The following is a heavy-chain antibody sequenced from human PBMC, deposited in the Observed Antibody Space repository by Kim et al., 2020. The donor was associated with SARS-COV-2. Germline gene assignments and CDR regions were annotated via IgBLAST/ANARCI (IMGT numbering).Heavy chain of an antibody. Sequence: GTNYAQTFQDRVTMTSDTSITTAYMELTRLRSDDTAVFYCARDWSDNYLDSWGQGTLVTVSS. CDR2: GT. J-gene: IGHJ4*02. CDR3: ARDWSDNYLDS. V-gene: IGHV1-2*02.